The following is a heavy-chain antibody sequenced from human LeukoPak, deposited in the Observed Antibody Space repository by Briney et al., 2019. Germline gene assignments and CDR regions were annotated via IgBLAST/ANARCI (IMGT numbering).Heavy chain of an antibody. CDR1: GGSFSGYY. CDR3: ARWGEYYDILTGYCFDY. J-gene: IGHJ4*02. CDR2: INHSGST. D-gene: IGHD3-9*01. V-gene: IGHV4-34*01. Sequence: SETLSLTCAVYGGSFSGYYWSWIRQPPGKGLEWIGEINHSGSTNYNPSLKSRVTISVDTSKNQFSLKLSSVTAADTAVYYCARWGEYYDILTGYCFDYWGQGTLVTVSS.